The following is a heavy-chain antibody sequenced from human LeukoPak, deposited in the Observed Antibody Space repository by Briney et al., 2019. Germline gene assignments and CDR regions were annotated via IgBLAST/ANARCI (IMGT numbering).Heavy chain of an antibody. J-gene: IGHJ4*02. Sequence: GGTLRLSCAASGFTFSGFAMSWIRQAPGKGLEWVSSISRSGESTFYADSVRGRFTISRDNSKNTVSLQMESLRAEDTAVYYCARDTRYFDYWGQGNMVTVSS. CDR3: ARDTRYFDY. CDR1: GFTFSGFA. CDR2: ISRSGEST. V-gene: IGHV3-23*01.